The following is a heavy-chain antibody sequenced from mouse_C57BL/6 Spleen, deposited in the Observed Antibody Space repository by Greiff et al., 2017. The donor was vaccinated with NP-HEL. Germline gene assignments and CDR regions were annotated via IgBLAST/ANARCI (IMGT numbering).Heavy chain of an antibody. CDR2: INPNNGGT. Sequence: VQLKESGPELVKPGASVKMSCKASGYTFTDYNMHWVKQSHGKSLEWIGYINPNNGGTSYNQKFKGKATLTVNKSSSTAYMELRSLTSEDSAVYYCARTVTTVVALRSYWYFDVWGTGTTVTVSS. CDR1: GYTFTDYN. V-gene: IGHV1-22*01. CDR3: ARTVTTVVALRSYWYFDV. D-gene: IGHD1-1*01. J-gene: IGHJ1*03.